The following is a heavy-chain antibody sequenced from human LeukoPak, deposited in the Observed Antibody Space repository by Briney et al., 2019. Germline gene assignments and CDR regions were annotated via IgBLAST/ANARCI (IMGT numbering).Heavy chain of an antibody. CDR1: GFTFSSYA. D-gene: IGHD3-3*01. CDR2: ISNSDSSI. J-gene: IGHJ4*02. V-gene: IGHV3-21*01. CDR3: ASSYDFWSAYYVY. Sequence: GGSLRLSCAASGFTFSSYAMSWVRQAPGKGLEWVSSISNSDSSIYYADSVKGRFTISRDNAKNSLYLQMNSLRAEDTAVYYCASSYDFWSAYYVYWGQGTLVTVSS.